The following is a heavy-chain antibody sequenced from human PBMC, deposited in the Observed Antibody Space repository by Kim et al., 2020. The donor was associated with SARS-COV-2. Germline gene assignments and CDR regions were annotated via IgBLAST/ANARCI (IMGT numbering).Heavy chain of an antibody. J-gene: IGHJ4*02. CDR2: T. CDR3: ARGDTFGVVDY. D-gene: IGHD3-3*01. V-gene: IGHV4-4*02. Sequence: TNYNPSLKSRVTISVDKSKNQFSLKLSSVTAADTAVYYCARGDTFGVVDYWGQGTLVTVSS.